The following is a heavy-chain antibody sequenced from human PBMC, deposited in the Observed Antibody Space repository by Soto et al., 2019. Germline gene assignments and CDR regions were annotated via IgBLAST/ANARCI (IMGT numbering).Heavy chain of an antibody. V-gene: IGHV4-34*01. CDR2: VSHSGNT. D-gene: IGHD6-19*01. J-gene: IGHJ4*02. CDR3: ARARIAVADTADFDC. CDR1: GGSFTGHF. Sequence: SETLSLTCTVSGGSFTGHFWSWVRQPPGKGLEWIGEVSHSGNTKYYPSLKSRVTISVDKSKNQFSLKLTSVTAADTAMYFCARARIAVADTADFDCWGQGTLVTVSS.